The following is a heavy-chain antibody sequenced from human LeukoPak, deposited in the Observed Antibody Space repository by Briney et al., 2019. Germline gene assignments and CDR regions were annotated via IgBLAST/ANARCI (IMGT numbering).Heavy chain of an antibody. Sequence: SETLSLTCTVSGGSISSSSYYWGWIRQPPGKGLEWIGEIYHSGSTNYNPSLKSRVTISVDKSKNQFSLKLSSVTAADTAVYYCARDRRSEGGVRASFDYWGQGTLVTVSS. CDR2: IYHSGST. D-gene: IGHD3-10*01. CDR3: ARDRRSEGGVRASFDY. J-gene: IGHJ4*02. CDR1: GGSISSSSYY. V-gene: IGHV4-39*07.